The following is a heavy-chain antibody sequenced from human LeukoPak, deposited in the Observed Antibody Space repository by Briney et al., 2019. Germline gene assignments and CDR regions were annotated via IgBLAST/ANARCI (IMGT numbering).Heavy chain of an antibody. V-gene: IGHV3-11*04. CDR2: ISSSSSTI. CDR3: ARDLTSGSYYYGMDV. D-gene: IGHD1-14*01. CDR1: GFTFSDCY. Sequence: GGSLRLSCAASGFTFSDCYMSWIRQAPGKGLEWVSYISSSSSTIYYADSVKGRFTISRDNAKNSLYLQMNSLRAEDTAVYYCARDLTSGSYYYGMDVWGQGTTVTVSS. J-gene: IGHJ6*02.